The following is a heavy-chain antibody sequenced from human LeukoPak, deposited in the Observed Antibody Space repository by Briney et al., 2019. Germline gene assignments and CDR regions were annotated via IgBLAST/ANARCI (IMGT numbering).Heavy chain of an antibody. CDR1: GFTFSSYE. D-gene: IGHD1-26*01. Sequence: GGSLRLSCAASGFTFSSYEMNWVRQAPGKGLEWVSYISSSGSTIYYADSVKGRFTISRDNAKNSLYLQMNSLRAEDTAVYYCARVIAGEWELPNNDYWGQGTLATVSS. CDR3: ARVIAGEWELPNNDY. V-gene: IGHV3-48*03. CDR2: ISSSGSTI. J-gene: IGHJ4*02.